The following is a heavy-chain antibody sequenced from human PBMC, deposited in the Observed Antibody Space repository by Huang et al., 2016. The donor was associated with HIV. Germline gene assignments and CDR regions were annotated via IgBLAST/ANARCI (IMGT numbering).Heavy chain of an antibody. CDR3: AREVEVYYFDY. J-gene: IGHJ4*02. CDR1: GYSFTWNS. V-gene: IGHV1-46*04. D-gene: IGHD2-15*01. Sequence: QVQLVQSGAEVRKPGASVKVSCKASGYSFTWNSIHWVRQAPGQGLEWLGIISPSNGNTRYTPKLQGRVTMTRDTSTSTVYLELTSLRSEDTALYYCAREVEVYYFDYWGQGTLVTVSS. CDR2: ISPSNGNT.